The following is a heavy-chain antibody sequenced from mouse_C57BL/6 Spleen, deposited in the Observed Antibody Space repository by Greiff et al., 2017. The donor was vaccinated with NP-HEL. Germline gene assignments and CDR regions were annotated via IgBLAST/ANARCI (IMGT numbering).Heavy chain of an antibody. CDR1: GYTFTSYW. J-gene: IGHJ3*01. Sequence: VQLQQPGAELVRPGTSVKLSCKASGYTFTSYWMHWVKQRPGQGLEWIGVIDPSDSYTNYNQKFKGKATLTVDTSSSTAYMQLSSLTSEDSAVYYCALTVSWFAYWGQGTLVTVSA. CDR2: IDPSDSYT. CDR3: ALTVSWFAY. V-gene: IGHV1-59*01. D-gene: IGHD4-1*01.